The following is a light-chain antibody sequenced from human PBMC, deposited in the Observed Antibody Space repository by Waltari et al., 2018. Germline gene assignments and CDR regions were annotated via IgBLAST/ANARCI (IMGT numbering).Light chain of an antibody. Sequence: DIVMTQSPDSLAVSLGERATINCKSSQSVLYRSNNKNYLAWYQQKPVQPPKLLIYWASTRESGVPDRVSGSGSGTDFTLTISSLQAEDVAVYYCQQYYSTPYTFGQGTKLEIK. CDR2: WAS. J-gene: IGKJ2*01. CDR3: QQYYSTPYT. V-gene: IGKV4-1*01. CDR1: QSVLYRSNNKNY.